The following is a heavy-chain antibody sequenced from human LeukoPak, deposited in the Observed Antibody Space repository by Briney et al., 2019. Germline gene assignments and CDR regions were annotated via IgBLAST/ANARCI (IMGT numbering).Heavy chain of an antibody. D-gene: IGHD6-19*01. CDR2: IKQDGSEQ. CDR1: GFTLSSHW. J-gene: IGHJ4*02. Sequence: TGGSLRLSCAVSGFTLSSHWMSWVRQAPGKGLEWVANIKQDGSEQYYVDSVRGRFTVSSDNAKNSLYLQMNSLRAEDTAIYYCARESAGGPDYWGQGTLVTVSS. CDR3: ARESAGGPDY. V-gene: IGHV3-7*05.